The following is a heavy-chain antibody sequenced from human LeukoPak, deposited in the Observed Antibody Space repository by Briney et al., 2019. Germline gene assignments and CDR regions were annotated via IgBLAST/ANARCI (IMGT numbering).Heavy chain of an antibody. J-gene: IGHJ6*02. Sequence: SETLSLTCAVYGGSFSGYYWGWIRQPPGKGLEWIGSIYYSGSTYYNPSLKSRVTISVDTSKNQFSLKLSSVTAADTAVYYCGSRYSSSAYYYYGMDVWGQGTTVTVSS. CDR1: GGSFSGYY. CDR3: GSRYSSSAYYYYGMDV. D-gene: IGHD6-6*01. CDR2: IYYSGST. V-gene: IGHV4-39*01.